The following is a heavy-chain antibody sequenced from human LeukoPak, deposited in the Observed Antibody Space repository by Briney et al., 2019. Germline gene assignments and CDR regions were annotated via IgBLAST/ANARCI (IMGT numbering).Heavy chain of an antibody. CDR1: GGSISSSSYY. CDR3: AMSGVIVVHDDWFDP. D-gene: IGHD3-22*01. V-gene: IGHV4-39*01. Sequence: SETLSLTCTVSGGSISSSSYYWGWIRQPPGKGLEWIGSIYYSGSTYYNPSLKSRVTISVDTSKSQFSLKLSSVTAADTAVYYCAMSGVIVVHDDWFDPWGQGTLVTVSS. CDR2: IYYSGST. J-gene: IGHJ5*02.